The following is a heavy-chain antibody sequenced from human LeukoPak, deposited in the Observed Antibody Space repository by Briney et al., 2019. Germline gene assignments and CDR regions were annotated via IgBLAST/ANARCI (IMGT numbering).Heavy chain of an antibody. CDR2: MNPNSGNT. D-gene: IGHD3-22*01. V-gene: IGHV1-8*01. Sequence: ASVKVSCKASGYTFTSYDINWVRQATRQGLEWMGWMNPNSGNTGYAQKFQGRVTMTRNTSICTAYMELSSLRSEDTAVYYCARGRRDDSCGYYILDDYWGQGTLVTVSS. CDR3: ARGRRDDSCGYYILDDY. CDR1: GYTFTSYD. J-gene: IGHJ4*02.